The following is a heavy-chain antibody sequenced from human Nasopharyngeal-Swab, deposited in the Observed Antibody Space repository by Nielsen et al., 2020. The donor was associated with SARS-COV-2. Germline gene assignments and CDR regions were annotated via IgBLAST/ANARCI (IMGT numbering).Heavy chain of an antibody. Sequence: WSRQCAGKRLEWVALIWYDGSNEFYADSVKGRFTISRDNSKNILFLQMNSLRAEDTAVYFCARDSATGIAGATGIDFWGQGILVTVSS. CDR2: IWYDGSNE. CDR3: ARDSATGIAGATGIDF. V-gene: IGHV3-33*01. D-gene: IGHD1-26*01. J-gene: IGHJ4*02.